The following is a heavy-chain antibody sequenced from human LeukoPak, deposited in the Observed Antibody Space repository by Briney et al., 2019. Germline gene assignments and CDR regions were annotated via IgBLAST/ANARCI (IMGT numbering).Heavy chain of an antibody. Sequence: PSETLSLTCAVYGGSFSGYYWSWIRQPPGKGLEWIGEINHSGSTNYNPPLKSRVTISVDTSKNQFSLKLSSVTAADTAVYYCARAPYGDYVGVYFDYWGQGTLVTVSS. CDR2: INHSGST. J-gene: IGHJ4*02. V-gene: IGHV4-34*01. CDR1: GGSFSGYY. CDR3: ARAPYGDYVGVYFDY. D-gene: IGHD4-17*01.